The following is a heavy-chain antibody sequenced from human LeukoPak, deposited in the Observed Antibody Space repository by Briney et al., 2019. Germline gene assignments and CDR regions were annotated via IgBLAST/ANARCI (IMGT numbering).Heavy chain of an antibody. CDR1: GYTFTDYY. CDR3: ATAVVVVAATRWFDP. D-gene: IGHD2-15*01. J-gene: IGHJ5*02. Sequence: ASVKVSCKVSGYTFTDYYMHWVQQAPGKGLEWMGLVDPEDGETIYAEKFQGRVTITADTSTDTAYMELSSLRSEDTAVYYCATAVVVVAATRWFDPWGQGTLVTVSS. CDR2: VDPEDGET. V-gene: IGHV1-69-2*01.